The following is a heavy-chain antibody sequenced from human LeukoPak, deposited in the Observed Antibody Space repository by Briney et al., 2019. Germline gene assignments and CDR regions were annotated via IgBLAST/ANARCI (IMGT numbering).Heavy chain of an antibody. CDR2: ISGSGGST. J-gene: IGHJ4*02. CDR3: ARESIAVAGSFNTFDY. Sequence: GGSLRLSCAASGFTFSSYAMSWVRQAPGKGLEWVSAISGSGGSTYYADSVKGRFTISRDNSKNTLYLQMNSLRAEDTAVYYCARESIAVAGSFNTFDYWGQGTLVTVSS. CDR1: GFTFSSYA. V-gene: IGHV3-23*01. D-gene: IGHD6-19*01.